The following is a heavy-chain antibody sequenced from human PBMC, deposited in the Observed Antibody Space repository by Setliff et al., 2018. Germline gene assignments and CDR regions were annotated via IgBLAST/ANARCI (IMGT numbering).Heavy chain of an antibody. Sequence: ASVKVSCKASGYTFTTYAMTWMRQAPGQGLEWMGWINTNTGNPVYAQGRVTMTKDTSTTTVYLELSSLRSEDTALYYCARAPLESGYYYGQGHYFDNWGQGTLVTVSS. CDR3: ARAPLESGYYYGQGHYFDN. V-gene: IGHV1-8*02. D-gene: IGHD5-18*01. CDR1: GYTFTTYA. CDR2: INTNTGNP. J-gene: IGHJ4*02.